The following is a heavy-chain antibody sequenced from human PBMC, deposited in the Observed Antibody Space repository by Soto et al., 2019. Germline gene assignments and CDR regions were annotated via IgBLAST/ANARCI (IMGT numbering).Heavy chain of an antibody. CDR3: ARAPMVLSRSYFGS. Sequence: QVHLRESGPGLVKPSETLSLSCTVSGGSISNFYWSWIRQPPGKGLEWIGYISYSGNTNYNPSLKSRVSISVDTSKNQLSLNLTSVTAADTAVYYCARAPMVLSRSYFGSWGQGTPVTVSS. D-gene: IGHD2-8*01. V-gene: IGHV4-59*01. J-gene: IGHJ4*02. CDR1: GGSISNFY. CDR2: ISYSGNT.